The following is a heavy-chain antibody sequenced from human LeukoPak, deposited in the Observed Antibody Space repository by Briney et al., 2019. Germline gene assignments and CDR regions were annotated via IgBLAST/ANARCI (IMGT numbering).Heavy chain of an antibody. CDR3: ARSPVKVYGSGSYYYNWFDP. CDR2: IYYSGST. CDR1: GGSISSYY. J-gene: IGHJ5*02. Sequence: SETLSLTCTVSGGSISSYYWSWIRQPPGKGLEWIGYIYYSGSTNYNPSLKSRVTISVDTSKNQFSLQLSSVTAADTAVYYCARSPVKVYGSGSYYYNWFDPWGQGTLVTVSS. V-gene: IGHV4-59*01. D-gene: IGHD3-10*01.